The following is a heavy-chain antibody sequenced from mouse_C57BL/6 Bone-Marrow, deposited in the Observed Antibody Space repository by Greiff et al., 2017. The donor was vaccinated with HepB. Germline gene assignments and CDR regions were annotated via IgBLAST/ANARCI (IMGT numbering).Heavy chain of an antibody. D-gene: IGHD2-2*01. V-gene: IGHV1-42*01. CDR1: GYSFTGYY. CDR3: ARGVGFNYYAMDY. CDR2: INPSTGGT. Sequence: VHVKQSGPELVKPGASVKISCKASGYSFTGYYMNWVKQSPEKSLEWIGEINPSTGGTTYNQKFKAKATLTVDKSSSTAYMQLKSLTSEDSAVYYCARGVGFNYYAMDYWGQGTSVTVSS. J-gene: IGHJ4*01.